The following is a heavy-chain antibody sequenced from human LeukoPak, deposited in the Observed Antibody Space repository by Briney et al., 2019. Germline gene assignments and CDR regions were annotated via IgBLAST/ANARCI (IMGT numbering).Heavy chain of an antibody. V-gene: IGHV3-30*02. D-gene: IGHD5-12*01. J-gene: IGHJ4*02. Sequence: GGSLRLSCAASGFIFSNYCMHWVRQAPGKGLEWVAFIRYDGSDKYYADSVKGRFTISRDNSKNTVYLQMNSLRAEDTAVYHCVRGSGGYDPLAFDSWGQGTLVTVSS. CDR1: GFIFSNYC. CDR2: IRYDGSDK. CDR3: VRGSGGYDPLAFDS.